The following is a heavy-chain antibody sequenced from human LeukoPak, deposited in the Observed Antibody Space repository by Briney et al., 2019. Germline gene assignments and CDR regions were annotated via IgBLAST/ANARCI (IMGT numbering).Heavy chain of an antibody. D-gene: IGHD1-26*01. J-gene: IGHJ6*04. Sequence: PSETLSLTCAVYGGSFSGYYWTWIRQSPGKGLEWIGEVTHRGVAHYSPSLRSRVTISLDTSRKQFSLSVSSVTAADTAVYYCARESSGSFFPGEHYYFLDVWGKGTTVTVSS. CDR1: GGSFSGYY. V-gene: IGHV4-34*01. CDR2: VTHRGVA. CDR3: ARESSGSFFPGEHYYFLDV.